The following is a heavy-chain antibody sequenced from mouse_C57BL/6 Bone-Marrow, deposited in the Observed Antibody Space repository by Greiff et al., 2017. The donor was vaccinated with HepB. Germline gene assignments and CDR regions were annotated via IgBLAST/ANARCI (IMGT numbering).Heavy chain of an antibody. D-gene: IGHD2-4*01. J-gene: IGHJ2*01. V-gene: IGHV1-64*01. Sequence: QVQLKQPGAELVKPGASVKLSCKASGYTFTSYWMHWVKQRPGQGLEWIGMIHPNSGSTNYNEKFKSKATLTVDKSSSTAYMQLSSLTSEDSAVYYCARGIYYDSYWGQGTTLTVSS. CDR3: ARGIYYDSY. CDR1: GYTFTSYW. CDR2: IHPNSGST.